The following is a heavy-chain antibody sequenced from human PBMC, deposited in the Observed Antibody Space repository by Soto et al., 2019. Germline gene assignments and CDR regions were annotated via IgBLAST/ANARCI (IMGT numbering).Heavy chain of an antibody. CDR1: GFSLSTSGVG. Sequence: QITLKESGPTLVKPTQTLTLTCTFSGFSLSTSGVGVGWIRQPPGKALEWVTHIYWDDDKRYSPSLKSRITITKDTSKSQVVLTMSNMDPVDTGTYYCARHIPSGYNDAFDIWGQGTMVTVSS. D-gene: IGHD3-9*01. V-gene: IGHV2-5*02. CDR3: ARHIPSGYNDAFDI. J-gene: IGHJ3*02. CDR2: IYWDDDK.